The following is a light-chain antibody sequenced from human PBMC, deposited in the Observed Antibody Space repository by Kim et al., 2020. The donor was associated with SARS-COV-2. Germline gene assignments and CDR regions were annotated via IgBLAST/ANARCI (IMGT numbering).Light chain of an antibody. CDR1: QGIDNY. V-gene: IGKV1-16*02. CDR2: GAL. CDR3: QQYKAYPIT. Sequence: DIQMTQSPSSLSASVGDRVTITCRASQGIDNYLVWFQQKPGKAPKSLIYGALNLQSGVPSKFSGSGFGTDFTLTINSLQPEDYATYYCQQYKAYPITFGQGTRLEIK. J-gene: IGKJ5*01.